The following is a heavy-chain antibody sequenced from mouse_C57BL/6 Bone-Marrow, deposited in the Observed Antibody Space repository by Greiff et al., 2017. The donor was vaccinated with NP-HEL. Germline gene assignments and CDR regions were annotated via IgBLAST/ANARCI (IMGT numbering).Heavy chain of an antibody. CDR3: ARSGGYGTPIAY. D-gene: IGHD1-1*01. V-gene: IGHV1-76*01. CDR1: GYTFTDYY. Sequence: VQLQQSGAELVRPGASVKLSCKASGYTFTDYYINWVKQRPGQGLEWIARIYPGSGNTYYNEKFKGKATLTAEKSSSTAYMQLSSLTSEDSAVYFCARSGGYGTPIAYWGQGTLVTVSA. J-gene: IGHJ3*01. CDR2: IYPGSGNT.